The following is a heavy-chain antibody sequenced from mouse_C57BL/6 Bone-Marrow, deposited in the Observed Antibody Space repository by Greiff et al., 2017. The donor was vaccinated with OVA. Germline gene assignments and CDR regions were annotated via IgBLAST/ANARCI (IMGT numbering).Heavy chain of an antibody. Sequence: DVKLVESGGGLVKPGGSLKLSCAASGFTFSSYAMSWVRQTPEKRLEWVATISDGGSYTYYPDNVKGRFTISRDNAKNNLYLQMSHLKSEDTAMYYCARETTVVVGDYWGQGTTLTVSS. D-gene: IGHD1-1*01. CDR1: GFTFSSYA. CDR3: ARETTVVVGDY. CDR2: ISDGGSYT. V-gene: IGHV5-4*01. J-gene: IGHJ2*01.